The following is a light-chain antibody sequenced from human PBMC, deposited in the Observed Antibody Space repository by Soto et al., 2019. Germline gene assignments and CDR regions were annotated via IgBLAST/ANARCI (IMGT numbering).Light chain of an antibody. J-gene: IGKJ5*01. CDR2: DAS. CDR3: QQRSNWIT. CDR1: QSVRSY. Sequence: EIVLTQSPATLFLSPGERATLSCRASQSVRSYLAWYQQKPGQAPRLLIYDASHRATGIPARFSGIGSETDFTLTISILEPEDFADYYCQQRSNWITFGQGTRLEIK. V-gene: IGKV3-11*01.